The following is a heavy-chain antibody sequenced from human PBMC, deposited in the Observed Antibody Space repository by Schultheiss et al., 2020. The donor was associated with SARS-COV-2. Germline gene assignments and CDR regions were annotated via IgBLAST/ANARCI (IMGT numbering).Heavy chain of an antibody. V-gene: IGHV4-38-2*02. CDR1: GYSISSGYY. J-gene: IGHJ6*02. D-gene: IGHD6-6*01. Sequence: SETLSLTCTVSGYSISSGYYWGWIRQPPGKGLEWIGSIYHSGSTYYNPSLKSRVTISVDTSKNQFSLKLSSVTAADTAVYYCARDRPPSYSSSTEYYYYYGMDVWGQGTTVTVSS. CDR2: IYHSGST. CDR3: ARDRPPSYSSSTEYYYYYGMDV.